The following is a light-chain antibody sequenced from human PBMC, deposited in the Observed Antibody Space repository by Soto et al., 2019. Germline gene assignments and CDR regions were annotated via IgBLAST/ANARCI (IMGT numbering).Light chain of an antibody. J-gene: IGKJ3*01. V-gene: IGKV3-20*01. Sequence: EIVLTQSPGTLSLSPGERATLSCRASQTFSSSYLAWYQQKPGQAPRLLIYGASSRATGIPDRFSGGGSGTDFTLIISKLEPEDFAVYYCQQYGSSLFTFGPGTKVDNK. CDR2: GAS. CDR1: QTFSSSY. CDR3: QQYGSSLFT.